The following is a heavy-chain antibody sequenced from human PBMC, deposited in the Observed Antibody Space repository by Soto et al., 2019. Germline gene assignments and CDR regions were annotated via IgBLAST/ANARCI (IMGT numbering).Heavy chain of an antibody. CDR1: GFTFSSYS. Sequence: EVQLVESGGGLVKPGGSLRLSCAASGFTFSSYSMNWVRQAPGKGLEWVSSISSSSSYIYYADSVKGRFTISRDNAKNSLYLQSNSLRAEDTAVYYCARVERAYCGGDCYDYWGQGTLVTVSS. J-gene: IGHJ4*02. D-gene: IGHD2-21*01. CDR2: ISSSSSYI. CDR3: ARVERAYCGGDCYDY. V-gene: IGHV3-21*01.